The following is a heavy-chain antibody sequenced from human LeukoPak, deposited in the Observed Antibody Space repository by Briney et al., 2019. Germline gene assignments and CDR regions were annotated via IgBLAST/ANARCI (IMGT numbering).Heavy chain of an antibody. CDR3: ATSGYCSSTSCAGGMDV. CDR2: IKQDGSEK. J-gene: IGHJ6*04. D-gene: IGHD2-2*01. CDR1: GFTFSSYW. V-gene: IGHV3-7*03. Sequence: PGGSLRFSCAASGFTFSSYWMSWVRQAPGKGLEWVANIKQDGSEKYYVDSVKGRFTISRDNAKNSLYLQMNSLRAEDTAVYYCATSGYCSSTSCAGGMDVWGKGTTVTVSS.